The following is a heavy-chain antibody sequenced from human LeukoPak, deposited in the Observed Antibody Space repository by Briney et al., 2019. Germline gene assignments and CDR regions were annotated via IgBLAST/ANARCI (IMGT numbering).Heavy chain of an antibody. J-gene: IGHJ4*02. D-gene: IGHD1-26*01. Sequence: GGSLRLSCAASGFTFSNYGMHWVRQAPGKGLEWVAVISYDGSNKYYADSVNGRFTISRDNSKNTLYLQMNSLRAEDTAVYYCAKGGEKWELLIGTIDYWGQGTLVTVSS. V-gene: IGHV3-30*18. CDR1: GFTFSNYG. CDR2: ISYDGSNK. CDR3: AKGGEKWELLIGTIDY.